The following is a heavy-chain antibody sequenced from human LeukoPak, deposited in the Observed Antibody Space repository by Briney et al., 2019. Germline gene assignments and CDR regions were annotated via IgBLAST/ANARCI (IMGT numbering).Heavy chain of an antibody. V-gene: IGHV6-1*01. CDR3: ARGGYYCDSSGYFWYFDY. CDR1: GDSVSSNSAA. CDR2: TYYRSKWYN. Sequence: SQTLSLTCAISGDSVSSNSAAWNWIRQSPSRGLEWLGRTYYRSKWYNDYAVSVKSRITINPDTSKNQFSLQLNSVTPEDTAVYYCARGGYYCDSSGYFWYFDYWGQGTLVTVSS. J-gene: IGHJ4*02. D-gene: IGHD3-22*01.